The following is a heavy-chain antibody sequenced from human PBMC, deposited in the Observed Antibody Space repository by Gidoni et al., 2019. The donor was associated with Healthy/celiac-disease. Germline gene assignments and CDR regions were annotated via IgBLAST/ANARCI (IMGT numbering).Heavy chain of an antibody. Sequence: QLQLQESGPGPVKPSETLSLTCTVPGGPLSSYYWSWIRQPPGKGLEWIGYIYYSGSTNYNPSLKSRVTISVDTSKNQFSLKLSSVTAADTAVYYCARAIKGYSSRNFDYWGQGTLVTVSS. V-gene: IGHV4-59*01. CDR3: ARAIKGYSSRNFDY. CDR2: IYYSGST. CDR1: GGPLSSYY. J-gene: IGHJ4*02. D-gene: IGHD6-13*01.